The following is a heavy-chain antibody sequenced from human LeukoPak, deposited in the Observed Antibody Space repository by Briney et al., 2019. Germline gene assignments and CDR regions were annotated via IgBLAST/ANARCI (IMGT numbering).Heavy chain of an antibody. D-gene: IGHD3-10*01. CDR3: ARDLGITVVPSHH. V-gene: IGHV3-21*05. CDR2: ISSSSSYI. J-gene: IGHJ5*02. CDR1: GFTFSSYE. Sequence: GGSLRLSCAASGFTFSSYEMNWVRQAPGKGLEWVSYISSSSSYIYYADSVKGRFTISRDNAKNSLYLQMNSLRAEDTAVYYCARDLGITVVPSHHWGQGTLVTVSS.